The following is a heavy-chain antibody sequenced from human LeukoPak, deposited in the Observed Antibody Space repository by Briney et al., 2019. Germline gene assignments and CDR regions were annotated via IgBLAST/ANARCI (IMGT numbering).Heavy chain of an antibody. D-gene: IGHD2-2*01. Sequence: GGSLRLSCAASGFTVSSNYMNWVRQAPGKGLEWVSVIYSGGSTYYADSVKGRFTISRHNSKNTLYLQMNSLRAEDTAVYYCARDSFYASDYWGQGTLVTVSS. CDR2: IYSGGST. V-gene: IGHV3-53*04. J-gene: IGHJ4*02. CDR3: ARDSFYASDY. CDR1: GFTVSSNY.